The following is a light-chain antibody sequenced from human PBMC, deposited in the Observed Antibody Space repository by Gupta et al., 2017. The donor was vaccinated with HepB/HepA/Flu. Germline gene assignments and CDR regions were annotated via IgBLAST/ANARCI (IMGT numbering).Light chain of an antibody. V-gene: IGLV3-10*01. J-gene: IGLJ3*02. CDR1: ALPKKY. CDR3: YSTDSSGNYGV. CDR2: EDT. Sequence: SYELTQPPSVSVSPGQTARITCSGDALPKKYAYWYQQKSGQAPVLVIYEDTKRPSGTPERFSGSSSGTMATLTISGAQVEDEADYYCYSTDSSGNYGVFGGGTKLTVL.